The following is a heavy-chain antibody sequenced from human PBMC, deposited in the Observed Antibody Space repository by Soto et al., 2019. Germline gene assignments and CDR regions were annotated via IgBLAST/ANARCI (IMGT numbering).Heavy chain of an antibody. D-gene: IGHD2-2*01. CDR3: ATVPHSVVVPSASDS. J-gene: IGHJ4*02. Sequence: GGSLRLSCAASGFSFCSYAMNWVRQAPGTGLEWVSAISASGVTTYYADSVKGRFTISRDNSHNTLYLQMNLLRAEDTAIYYCATVPHSVVVPSASDSWGQGALVTVSS. CDR2: ISASGVTT. V-gene: IGHV3-23*01. CDR1: GFSFCSYA.